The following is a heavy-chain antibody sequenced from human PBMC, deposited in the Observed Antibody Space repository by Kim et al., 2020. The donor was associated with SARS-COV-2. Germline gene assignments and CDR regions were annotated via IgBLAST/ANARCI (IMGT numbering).Heavy chain of an antibody. CDR3: VRENFWAFDV. J-gene: IGHJ3*01. D-gene: IGHD3-3*01. CDR1: GFTLSLYS. Sequence: GGSLRLSCATSGFTLSLYSMNWVRQSPGKGLEWVSHISGSGTLTKHADSVRGRFTISRDNAKNSLFLQVNGLRADDTAVYYCVRENFWAFDVWGQGTLVTVSS. CDR2: ISGSGTLT. V-gene: IGHV3-48*04.